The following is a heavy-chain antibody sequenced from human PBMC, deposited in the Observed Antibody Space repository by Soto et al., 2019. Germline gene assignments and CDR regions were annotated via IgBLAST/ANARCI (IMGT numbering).Heavy chain of an antibody. CDR2: IKQDGGEK. CDR3: ARSRAGRTAASYYDYMDV. D-gene: IGHD2-2*01. V-gene: IGHV3-7*01. Sequence: EVQLVESGGGLVQPVGSLRLSCAAAGFSFSDYWMSWVRQPPGKGLEWVANIKQDGGEKYYVDSVKGRFTISRDNAKSSMYLQMNSLRAEDTAIYYCARSRAGRTAASYYDYMDVWGKGTTVTVSS. J-gene: IGHJ6*03. CDR1: GFSFSDYW.